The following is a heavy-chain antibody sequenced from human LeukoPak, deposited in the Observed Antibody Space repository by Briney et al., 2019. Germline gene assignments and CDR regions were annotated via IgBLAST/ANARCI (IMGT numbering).Heavy chain of an antibody. J-gene: IGHJ4*02. CDR1: GFTLSSYA. CDR3: ASGGSGSYSY. Sequence: PGGSLRLSCAASGFTLSSYAMTWVRQAPGKGLEWVSSISGTGDGTYYADSVKGRFTISRDNSKNTLYLQMNSLRVEDTAVYYCASGGSGSYSYWGQGTLVTVSS. CDR2: ISGTGDGT. D-gene: IGHD1-26*01. V-gene: IGHV3-23*01.